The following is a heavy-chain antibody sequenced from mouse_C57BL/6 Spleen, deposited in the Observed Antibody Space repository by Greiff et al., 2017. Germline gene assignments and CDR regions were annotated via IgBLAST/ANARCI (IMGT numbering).Heavy chain of an antibody. D-gene: IGHD1-1*02. CDR1: GYTFTSYW. J-gene: IGHJ3*01. CDR2: IDPSDSYT. V-gene: IGHV1-50*01. CDR3: ARKSEYYGR. Sequence: QVQLQQPGAELVKPGASVKLSCKASGYTFTSYWMQWVKQRPGQGLEWIGEIDPSDSYTNYNQKFKGKATLTVDTSSSTAYMQRSSLTSEDSAVEYCARKSEYYGRGGQGTLVTVSA.